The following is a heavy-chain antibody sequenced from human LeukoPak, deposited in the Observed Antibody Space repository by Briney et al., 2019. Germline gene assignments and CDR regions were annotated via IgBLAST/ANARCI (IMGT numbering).Heavy chain of an antibody. CDR3: ARGYSSSWYSYYYYYMDV. J-gene: IGHJ6*03. D-gene: IGHD6-13*01. CDR1: GYTFTSYY. V-gene: IGHV1-2*02. CDR2: INPNSGGT. Sequence: ASVKASCKASGYTFTSYYMHWVRQAPGQGLEWMGWINPNSGGTNYAQKFQGRVTMTRDTSISTAYMELSRLRSDDTAVYYCARGYSSSWYSYYYYYMDVWGKGTTVTVSS.